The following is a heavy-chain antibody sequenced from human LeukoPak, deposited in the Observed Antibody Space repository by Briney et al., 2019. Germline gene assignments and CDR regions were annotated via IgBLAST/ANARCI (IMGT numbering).Heavy chain of an antibody. D-gene: IGHD3-22*01. CDR1: GFTFSSYA. J-gene: IGHJ4*02. CDR2: ISGSGGST. V-gene: IGHV3-23*01. Sequence: GGSLRLSCAASGFTFSSYAMSWVRQAPGKGLEWVSAISGSGGSTYYADSVKGRFTISRDNSKNTLHLQMNSLRAEDTAVYYRAKGLVDDSSGYYSPFDYWGQGTLVTVSS. CDR3: AKGLVDDSSGYYSPFDY.